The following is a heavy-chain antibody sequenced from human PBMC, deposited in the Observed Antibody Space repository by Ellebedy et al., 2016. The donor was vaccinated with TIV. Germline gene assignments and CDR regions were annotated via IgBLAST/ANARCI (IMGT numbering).Heavy chain of an antibody. D-gene: IGHD6-19*01. CDR2: ISGSGGST. Sequence: GGSLRLSXAASGFTFSSFWMQWVRQVPGKGLEWVSAISGSGGSTYYADSVKGRFTISRDNAKNSLYLEMNSLRVEDTGLYYCAMETSGWIDHWGQGTLVTVSS. CDR1: GFTFSSFW. V-gene: IGHV3-74*01. J-gene: IGHJ4*02. CDR3: AMETSGWIDH.